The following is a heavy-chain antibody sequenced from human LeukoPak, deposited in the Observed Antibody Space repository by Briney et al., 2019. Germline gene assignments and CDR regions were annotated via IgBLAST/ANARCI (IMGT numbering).Heavy chain of an antibody. CDR3: TTDLGLTMIRGVIVY. D-gene: IGHD3-10*01. Sequence: GGSLRLSCAASGFTFTNAWMTWVRQAPGKGLEWVARIKSKGDGETTDYAAPVKGRFSMSRDDSKATMYLQMYSLEAEDTAVYYCTTDLGLTMIRGVIVYWGQGALVTVSS. J-gene: IGHJ4*02. CDR1: GFTFTNAW. CDR2: IKSKGDGETT. V-gene: IGHV3-15*01.